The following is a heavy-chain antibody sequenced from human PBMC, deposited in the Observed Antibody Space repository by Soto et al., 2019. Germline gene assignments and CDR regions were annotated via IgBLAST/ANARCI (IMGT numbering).Heavy chain of an antibody. D-gene: IGHD1-26*01. V-gene: IGHV3-30*18. CDR1: GFTFSNYG. CDR3: AKSKSGVGPFQLQSFFVF. CDR2: VSYDGANE. Sequence: QGQLVESGGGVVQPGTSLRLSCSASGFTFSNYGMHWVRQPPGKGLEWVAVVSYDGANEAYADSVKGRFTVSRDNSKNTVFLQMDSLRVEDTAVYFCAKSKSGVGPFQLQSFFVFWGQGALVAVSS. J-gene: IGHJ4*02.